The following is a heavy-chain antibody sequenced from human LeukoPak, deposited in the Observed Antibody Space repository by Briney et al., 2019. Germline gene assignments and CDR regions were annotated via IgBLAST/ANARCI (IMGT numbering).Heavy chain of an antibody. J-gene: IGHJ4*02. CDR1: GGSFSGYY. V-gene: IGHV4-34*01. D-gene: IGHD2-2*01. Sequence: SETLSLTCAVYGGSFSGYYWSWIRQPPGKGLEWIGEINHSGSTNYNPSLKSRVTISVDTSKNQFSLKLSSVTAADTAVYYCARLESCSSTSCQYYFDYWGQGTLVTVSS. CDR2: INHSGST. CDR3: ARLESCSSTSCQYYFDY.